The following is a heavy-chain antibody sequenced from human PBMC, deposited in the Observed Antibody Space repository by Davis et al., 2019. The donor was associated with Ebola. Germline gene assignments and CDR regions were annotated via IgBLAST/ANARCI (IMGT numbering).Heavy chain of an antibody. CDR3: ARRYYGSGTYYKDY. D-gene: IGHD3-10*01. V-gene: IGHV3-7*01. CDR1: GFTFSSFW. J-gene: IGHJ4*02. Sequence: GESLKISCAASGFTFSSFWMSWVRQAPGKGLEWVANIKQDGSDKYYMDSVKGRLTVSRDNAKNSLYLQMNTLRAEDTAVYYCARRYYGSGTYYKDYWGQGTLVTVSS. CDR2: IKQDGSDK.